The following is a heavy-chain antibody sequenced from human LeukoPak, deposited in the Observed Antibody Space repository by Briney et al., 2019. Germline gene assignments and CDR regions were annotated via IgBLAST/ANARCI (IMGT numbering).Heavy chain of an antibody. D-gene: IGHD3-9*01. CDR2: INSDGSST. J-gene: IGHJ6*02. CDR1: GFTFSSYW. CDR3: ARGITYYDILDYGMDV. V-gene: IGHV3-74*01. Sequence: PGGSLRVSRAASGFTFSSYWMHWVRQAPGKGLVWVSRINSDGSSTSYADSVKGRFTISRDNAKNTLYLQMNSLRAEDTAVYYCARGITYYDILDYGMDVWGQGTTVTVSS.